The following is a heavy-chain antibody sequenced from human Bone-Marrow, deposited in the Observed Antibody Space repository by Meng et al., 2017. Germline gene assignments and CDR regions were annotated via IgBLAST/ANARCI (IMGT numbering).Heavy chain of an antibody. CDR3: ARDEDISAAGKLFGDY. D-gene: IGHD6-13*01. Sequence: QVPVGQSGAGVKKPGASVKVSCKASGYTFPDYWLHWVRRAPGQGLEWMGRINPKSGDTHYAQRFQGRVTMTGDTSISTAYMELSGLRSDDTAMYYCARDEDISAAGKLFGDYWGQGTLVTVSS. CDR1: GYTFPDYW. CDR2: INPKSGDT. J-gene: IGHJ4*02. V-gene: IGHV1-2*06.